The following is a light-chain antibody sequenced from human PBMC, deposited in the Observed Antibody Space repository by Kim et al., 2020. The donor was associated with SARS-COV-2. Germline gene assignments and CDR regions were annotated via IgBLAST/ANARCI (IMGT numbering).Light chain of an antibody. CDR3: QQRGNWPPIT. V-gene: IGKV3-11*01. CDR1: QSVSSS. J-gene: IGKJ5*01. CDR2: DAS. Sequence: SPGERATLSCRASQSVSSSLAWYQQKPGQAPRLLIYDASNRATGIPARFSGSGSGTDFTLTTSNLEPEDFAVYYCQQRGNWPPITFGQGTRLEIK.